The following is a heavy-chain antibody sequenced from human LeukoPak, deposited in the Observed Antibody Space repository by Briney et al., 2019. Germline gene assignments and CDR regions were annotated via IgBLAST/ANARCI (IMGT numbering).Heavy chain of an antibody. Sequence: GGSLRLSCAASGFTFNKYWMHWVRQAPGKGLVWVSRISPDGRGTAYADSVKGRFSISRDNAKNTLYLQMSSLRAEDTAVYYCAKGMGRDFGFPWYFDYWGQGTLVTVSS. D-gene: IGHD3-3*01. V-gene: IGHV3-74*01. J-gene: IGHJ4*02. CDR2: ISPDGRGT. CDR1: GFTFNKYW. CDR3: AKGMGRDFGFPWYFDY.